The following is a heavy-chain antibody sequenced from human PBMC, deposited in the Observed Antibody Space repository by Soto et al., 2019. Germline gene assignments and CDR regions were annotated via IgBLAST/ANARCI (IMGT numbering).Heavy chain of an antibody. Sequence: QVQLVQSGAEVKKPGASVKVSCKASGYTFTSYGISWVRQAPGQGLEWMGWISAYNGNTNYAQKLQGRVTMTTDTXTXTXXMELRSLRSDDTAVYYCARAGVAVAGNYYYYGMDVWGQGTTVTVSS. CDR3: ARAGVAVAGNYYYYGMDV. CDR1: GYTFTSYG. V-gene: IGHV1-18*01. D-gene: IGHD6-19*01. J-gene: IGHJ6*02. CDR2: ISAYNGNT.